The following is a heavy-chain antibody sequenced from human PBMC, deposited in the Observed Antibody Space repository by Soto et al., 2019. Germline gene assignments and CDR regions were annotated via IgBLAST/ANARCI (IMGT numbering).Heavy chain of an antibody. V-gene: IGHV1-3*01. D-gene: IGHD2-15*01. CDR3: ARDLDGGNLLDY. CDR1: GYTFTGYA. J-gene: IGHJ4*02. Sequence: VASVKVSCKASGYTFTGYARHWVRQAPGQRLEWMGWINAGNGNTKYSQKFQGRVTITRDTSASTAYMELSSLRSEDTAVYYCARDLDGGNLLDYWAQGTLVTAPS. CDR2: INAGNGNT.